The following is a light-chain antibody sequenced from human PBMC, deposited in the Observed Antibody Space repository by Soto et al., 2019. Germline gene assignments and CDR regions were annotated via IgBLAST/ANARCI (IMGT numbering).Light chain of an antibody. CDR3: EAWDDSLSGHV. J-gene: IGLJ1*01. V-gene: IGLV1-47*01. Sequence: QSVLTQPPSASGTPGQTVTISCSGSRSNIGNNYVCWYQQLPGAAPTLLIYRSTQRPSGVSDRFSGSKSGTAASLAISGLRSEDEADYFCEAWDDSLSGHVFGTGTKVTVL. CDR1: RSNIGNNY. CDR2: RST.